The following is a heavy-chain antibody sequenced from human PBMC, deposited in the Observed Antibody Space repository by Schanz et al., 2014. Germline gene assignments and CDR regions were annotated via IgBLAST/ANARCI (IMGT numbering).Heavy chain of an antibody. CDR2: ISYDGSHK. D-gene: IGHD6-13*01. CDR1: GFTFSSYG. V-gene: IGHV3-30*19. CDR3: ARDRQQLVGRIGYYYGMDV. Sequence: QVQLVESGGGVVQPGRSLRLSCAASGFTFSSYGMHWVRQVPGKGLEWVAVISYDGSHKDYADSVKGRFTISRDNSKNTLYLQMNSLRAEDTAVYYCARDRQQLVGRIGYYYGMDVWGQGTTVTVSS. J-gene: IGHJ6*02.